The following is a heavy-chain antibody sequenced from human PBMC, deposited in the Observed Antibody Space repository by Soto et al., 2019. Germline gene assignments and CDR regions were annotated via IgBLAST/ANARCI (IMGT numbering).Heavy chain of an antibody. J-gene: IGHJ2*01. V-gene: IGHV4-39*01. CDR2: IYYSGST. Sequence: QLQLQESGPGLVKPSETLSLTCTVSGGSISSSSYYWGWIRQPPGKGLEWIGSIYYSGSTYYNPSLKSRVTISVDTSKNQFSLKLSSVTAADTAVYYCARPPSIVVVIAAYWYFDLWGRGTLVTVSS. CDR1: GGSISSSSYY. CDR3: ARPPSIVVVIAAYWYFDL. D-gene: IGHD2-21*01.